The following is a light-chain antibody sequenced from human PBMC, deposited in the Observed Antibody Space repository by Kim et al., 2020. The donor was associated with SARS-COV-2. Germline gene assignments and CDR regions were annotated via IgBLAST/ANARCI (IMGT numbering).Light chain of an antibody. J-gene: IGKJ2*01. CDR1: QSVNNY. V-gene: IGKV3-11*01. CDR2: DAS. CDR3: QQRSNWPLT. Sequence: EIVLTQSPATLSLSPGERATLSCRASQSVNNYLAWYQQKPGQAPRLLIYDASNRAAGIPARFSGSGSGTDFTLTISSLESEDFAFYYCQQRSNWPLTCGQGTKLEIK.